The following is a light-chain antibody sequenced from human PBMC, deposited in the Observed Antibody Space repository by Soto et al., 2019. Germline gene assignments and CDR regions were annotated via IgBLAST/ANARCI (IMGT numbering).Light chain of an antibody. V-gene: IGLV2-14*01. J-gene: IGLJ2*01. Sequence: QSVLTQPASVSGSPGQAITIYCTGTSSDVGGYNFVSWYQQQPGKAPKLMVYEVTNRPSGVSYRFSGSKSGNTASLTISGLQAEDEADYFCSSYTGSGTLIFGGGTQLTVL. CDR3: SSYTGSGTLI. CDR2: EVT. CDR1: SSDVGGYNF.